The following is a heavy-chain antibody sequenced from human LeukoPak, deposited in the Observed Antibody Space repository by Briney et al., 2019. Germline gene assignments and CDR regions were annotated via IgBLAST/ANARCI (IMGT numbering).Heavy chain of an antibody. V-gene: IGHV3-74*01. CDR3: ARGADTGYSSDS. J-gene: IGHJ5*02. Sequence: GGSLRLSCAASGFTFSNYWMHWVRQAPGKGLVWVSRINSDARSTRYADSVKGRFTISRDNAKNTLHLQMNSLRAEDTAVYYCARGADTGYSSDSWGQGTLVTVSS. D-gene: IGHD6-19*01. CDR2: INSDARST. CDR1: GFTFSNYW.